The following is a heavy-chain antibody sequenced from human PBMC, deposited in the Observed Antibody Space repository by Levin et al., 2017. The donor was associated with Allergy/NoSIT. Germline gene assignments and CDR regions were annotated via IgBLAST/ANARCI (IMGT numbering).Heavy chain of an antibody. CDR1: GGSISSYY. Sequence: SETLSLTCTVSGGSISSYYWSWIRQPPGKGLEWIGYIYYSGSTNYNPSLKSRVTISVDTSKNQFSLKLSSVTAADTAVYYCARARLYCSGGSCYGLRWFDPWGQGTLVTVSS. J-gene: IGHJ5*02. V-gene: IGHV4-59*01. CDR2: IYYSGST. D-gene: IGHD2-15*01. CDR3: ARARLYCSGGSCYGLRWFDP.